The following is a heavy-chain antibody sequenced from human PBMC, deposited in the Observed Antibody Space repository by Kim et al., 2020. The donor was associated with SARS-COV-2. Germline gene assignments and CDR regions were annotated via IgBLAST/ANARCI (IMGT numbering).Heavy chain of an antibody. CDR3: TSRGGGDFDY. J-gene: IGHJ4*02. CDR2: IRSNANSYAT. Sequence: GGSLRLSCAASGFTFSGSAMHWVRQASGKGLEWVGRIRSNANSYATSYAASVTGRFIISSDDSKTTAYLHMNTLKTEDTAVYYCTSRGGGDFDYWGQGTL. D-gene: IGHD3-16*01. CDR1: GFTFSGSA. V-gene: IGHV3-73*01.